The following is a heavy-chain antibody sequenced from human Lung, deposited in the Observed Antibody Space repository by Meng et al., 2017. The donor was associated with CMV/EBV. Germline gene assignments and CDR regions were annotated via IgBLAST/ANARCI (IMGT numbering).Heavy chain of an antibody. Sequence: GGSLRLSCAASGFNFSSYRINWVRQAPGKGLEWVASISSTSAYIYYAESVEGRFIISRDNAKSSLYLTMANLAVEDTAVYYCATGATLDYWVQGTLVTVSS. CDR1: GFNFSSYR. V-gene: IGHV3-21*01. CDR2: ISSTSAYI. D-gene: IGHD3-10*01. J-gene: IGHJ4*02. CDR3: ATGATLDY.